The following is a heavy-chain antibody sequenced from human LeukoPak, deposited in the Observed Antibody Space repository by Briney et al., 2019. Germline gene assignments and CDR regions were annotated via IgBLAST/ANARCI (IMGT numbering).Heavy chain of an antibody. Sequence: PSETLSLTCAVSGGSISSYYWWSWVRQPPGKGLEWIGEIFHSGSANYNPSLKSRVTISVDTSKNQFSLKLSSVTAADTAVYYCASLYYYGSGSYYSPRPLDYWGQGTLVTVSS. D-gene: IGHD3-10*01. V-gene: IGHV4-4*02. CDR2: IFHSGSA. J-gene: IGHJ4*02. CDR1: GGSISSYYW. CDR3: ASLYYYGSGSYYSPRPLDY.